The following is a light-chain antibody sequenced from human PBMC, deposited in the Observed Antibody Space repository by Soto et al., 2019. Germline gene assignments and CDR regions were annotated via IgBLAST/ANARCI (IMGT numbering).Light chain of an antibody. Sequence: EIVMTQSPATLSVSPGERATLSCRASQSVRSSYLAWYQQKPGQAPRLLIYGTSSRATGIPDRFSGSGSGTDFTLTISRLEPEDFAVYYCQQYGSSPTWTFGQGTKVDIK. J-gene: IGKJ1*01. CDR2: GTS. CDR3: QQYGSSPTWT. V-gene: IGKV3-20*01. CDR1: QSVRSSY.